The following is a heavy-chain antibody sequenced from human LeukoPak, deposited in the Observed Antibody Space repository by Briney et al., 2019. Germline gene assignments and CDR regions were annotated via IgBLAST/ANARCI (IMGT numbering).Heavy chain of an antibody. CDR3: ARLRITMIVVVIDY. J-gene: IGHJ4*02. CDR2: IYHSGST. CDR1: GYSISSGYY. Sequence: SETLSLTCAVSGYSISSGYYWGWIRQPPGKGLEWIGSIYHSGSTYYNPSLKSRVTISVDTSKNQFSLKLSSVTAADTAVYYCARLRITMIVVVIDYWGQGTLVTVSP. D-gene: IGHD3-22*01. V-gene: IGHV4-38-2*01.